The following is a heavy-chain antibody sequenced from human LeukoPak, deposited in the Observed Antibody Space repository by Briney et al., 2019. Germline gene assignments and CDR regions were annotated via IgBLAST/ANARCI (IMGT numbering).Heavy chain of an antibody. CDR1: GGSFSGYY. CDR2: INHSGST. Sequence: SETLSLTCAVYGGSFSGYYWSWVRQPPEKGLEWIGEINHSGSTNYNPSLKSRVTISVDTSKNQFSLELTSVTAADTAVYYCAKFQGGSPDYWGQGTLVTVSS. CDR3: AKFQGGSPDY. D-gene: IGHD1-26*01. J-gene: IGHJ4*02. V-gene: IGHV4-34*01.